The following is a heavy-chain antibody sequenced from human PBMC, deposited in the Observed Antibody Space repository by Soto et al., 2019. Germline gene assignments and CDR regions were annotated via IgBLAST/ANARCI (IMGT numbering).Heavy chain of an antibody. CDR3: AMVEVYVTPSPQDV. CDR2: INTYNGNT. J-gene: IGHJ6*02. Sequence: QVPLVQSRAEVKNPGASVKVSCKASGYSFTRYGIAWARQAPGQGLEWMGWINTYNGNTNYAQNLQGRVTLTTDTSTSTAYMELTSLRSNDTAIYYCAMVEVYVTPSPQDVWGQGTTVIVSS. D-gene: IGHD3-16*01. CDR1: GYSFTRYG. V-gene: IGHV1-18*01.